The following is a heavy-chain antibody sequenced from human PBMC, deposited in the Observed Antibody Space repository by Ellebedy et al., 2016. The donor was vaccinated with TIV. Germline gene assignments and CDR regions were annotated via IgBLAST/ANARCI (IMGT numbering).Heavy chain of an antibody. CDR2: ISSSSSYT. Sequence: GESLKISCAASGFTFSDYYMSWIRQAPGKGLEWVSYISSSSSYTNYADSVKGRFTISRDNAKNSLYLQMNSLRDEDTAVYYCARDLPGSSYYYGMDVWGQGTTVTVSS. J-gene: IGHJ6*02. CDR1: GFTFSDYY. V-gene: IGHV3-11*06. CDR3: ARDLPGSSYYYGMDV.